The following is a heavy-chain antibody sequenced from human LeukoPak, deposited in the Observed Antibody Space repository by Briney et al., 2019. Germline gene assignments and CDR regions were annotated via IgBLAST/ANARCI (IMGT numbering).Heavy chain of an antibody. D-gene: IGHD1-1*01. CDR2: ISSSSRFI. V-gene: IGHV3-21*01. CDR1: GISFSNYS. Sequence: GGSLRLSCAASGISFSNYSMNWVRQAPGKGLEWVSLISSSSRFIYYGDSVKGRFTISRDNAKKSLYLQMNSLRAEDTAVYYCAKVRYDNMYYFDYWGQGTLVTVSS. CDR3: AKVRYDNMYYFDY. J-gene: IGHJ4*02.